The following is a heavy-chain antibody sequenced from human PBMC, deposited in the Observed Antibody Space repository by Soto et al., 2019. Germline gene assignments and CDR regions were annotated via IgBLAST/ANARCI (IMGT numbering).Heavy chain of an antibody. CDR2: ISPKSGSI. CDR3: ARDGERDTGLNFYYYLHGMDA. D-gene: IGHD1-1*01. Sequence: WASVKVSCKTSGYTFTRNGISWVRQAPGQGLEWMGWISPKSGSIKYAEKFQGEMTMTTDTATSTAYMDLRSLRSDDTAVYYCARDGERDTGLNFYYYLHGMDAWGQGTRVTVSS. V-gene: IGHV1-18*01. J-gene: IGHJ6*02. CDR1: GYTFTRNG.